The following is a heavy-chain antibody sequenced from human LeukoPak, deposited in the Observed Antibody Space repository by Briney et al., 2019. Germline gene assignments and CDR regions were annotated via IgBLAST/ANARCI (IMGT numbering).Heavy chain of an antibody. Sequence: GESLKISCKGSGYNFTMFWIGWVRQMPGKGLEWMGIIYPGDSDTRYSPSFQGQVTISADKSISTAYLQWSSLKASDTAMYYCARPPTKLGTYAFDIWGQGTMVTVSS. CDR3: ARPPTKLGTYAFDI. CDR2: IYPGDSDT. CDR1: GYNFTMFW. V-gene: IGHV5-51*01. J-gene: IGHJ3*02. D-gene: IGHD7-27*01.